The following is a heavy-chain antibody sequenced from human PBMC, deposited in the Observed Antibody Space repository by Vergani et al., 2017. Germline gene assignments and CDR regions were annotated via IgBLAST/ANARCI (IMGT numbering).Heavy chain of an antibody. CDR3: ARYSGYDSTYYFDY. D-gene: IGHD5-12*01. CDR1: GFSLSNARMG. J-gene: IGHJ4*02. Sequence: QVTLKESGPVLVKPTETLTLTCTVSGFSLSNARMGVSWIRQPPGKALEWLAHIFSNDEESYSTSLKSRLTISKDTSKSQVVLTMTNMDPVDTATYYCARYSGYDSTYYFDYWGQGTLVTVSS. V-gene: IGHV2-26*01. CDR2: IFSNDEE.